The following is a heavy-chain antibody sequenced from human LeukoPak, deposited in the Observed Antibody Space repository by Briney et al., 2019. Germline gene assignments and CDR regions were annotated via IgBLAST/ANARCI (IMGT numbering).Heavy chain of an antibody. J-gene: IGHJ4*02. V-gene: IGHV1-46*01. CDR2: IYPRDGST. Sequence: ASVKGSCKASGYTFTSNYIHWVRQAPGRGLEWMGMIYPRDGSTSYAQKFQGRVTVTRDTSTSTVHMELSGLRSEDTAVYYCARDQEGFDYWGQGTLVTVSS. CDR3: ARDQEGFDY. CDR1: GYTFTSNY.